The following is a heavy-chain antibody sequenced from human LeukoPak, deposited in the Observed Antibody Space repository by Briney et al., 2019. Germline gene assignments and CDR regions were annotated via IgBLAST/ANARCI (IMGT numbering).Heavy chain of an antibody. J-gene: IGHJ1*01. CDR3: ARGLIAAAGSRYFHH. CDR1: GYTFTGYY. Sequence: ASVKVSCKASGYTFTGYYMHWVRQAPGQGLEWMGWINPNSGGTNYAQKFQGRVTMTRDTSISTAYMELSRLRSDDTAVYYCARGLIAAAGSRYFHHWGQGTLVTVSS. CDR2: INPNSGGT. V-gene: IGHV1-2*02. D-gene: IGHD6-13*01.